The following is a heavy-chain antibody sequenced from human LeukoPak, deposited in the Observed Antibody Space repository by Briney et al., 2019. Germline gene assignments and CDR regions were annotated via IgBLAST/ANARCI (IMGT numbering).Heavy chain of an antibody. V-gene: IGHV3-23*01. D-gene: IGHD5-18*01. CDR3: ARAIQLWFPTTDY. CDR2: ISDSGGST. CDR1: GFTFSSYA. J-gene: IGHJ4*02. Sequence: GGSLRLSCAASGFTFSSYAMSWVRQAPGKGLEWVSAISDSGGSTYYADSVKGRFSISRDNSKNTLDLQMNILRAEDSAVYYCARAIQLWFPTTDYWGQGTLVTVSS.